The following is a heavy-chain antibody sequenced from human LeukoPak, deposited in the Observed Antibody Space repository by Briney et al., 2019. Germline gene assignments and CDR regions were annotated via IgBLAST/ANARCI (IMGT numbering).Heavy chain of an antibody. D-gene: IGHD2-8*01. CDR2: IYYSGST. Sequence: PSETLSLTCTVSGGSISSYYWSWIRQPPGKGLEWIGYIYYSGSTNYNPSLKSRVTISVDTSKNQFSLKLSPVTAADTAVYYCARNADYYYGMDVWGQGTTVTVSS. CDR3: ARNADYYYGMDV. V-gene: IGHV4-59*08. J-gene: IGHJ6*02. CDR1: GGSISSYY.